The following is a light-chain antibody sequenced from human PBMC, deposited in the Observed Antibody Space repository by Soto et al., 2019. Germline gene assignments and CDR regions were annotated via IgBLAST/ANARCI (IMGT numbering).Light chain of an antibody. V-gene: IGKV1-33*01. CDR3: QQYVNALT. CDR2: DAS. Sequence: DFQMTQSPSSLSASAGDRVTITCQASQDISNHLNWYQQKAGKAPKLLINDASNLEAGVPARFSGSGAGTDFTLTISSLQPEDIATYYCQQYVNALTFGGGTKVEIK. J-gene: IGKJ4*01. CDR1: QDISNH.